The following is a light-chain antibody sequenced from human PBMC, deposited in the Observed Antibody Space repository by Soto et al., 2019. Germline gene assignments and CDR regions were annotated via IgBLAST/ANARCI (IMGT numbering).Light chain of an antibody. Sequence: QSALTQPASVSGSPGQSITISCTGTSSDVGGYNYVSWYQQHPGKAPKLMIYDVSNRPSGVSNRFSGSKSGNTASLTISGLQAEVEADYYCSSYTSSSTPLVFGTGTKLTVL. CDR3: SSYTSSSTPLV. CDR2: DVS. J-gene: IGLJ1*01. CDR1: SSDVGGYNY. V-gene: IGLV2-14*01.